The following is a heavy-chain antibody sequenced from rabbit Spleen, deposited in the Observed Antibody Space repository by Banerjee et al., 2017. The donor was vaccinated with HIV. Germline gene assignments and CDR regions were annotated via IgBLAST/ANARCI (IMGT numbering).Heavy chain of an antibody. Sequence: QERLVESGGGLVKPEGSLKLSCTASGFSFSNKAVMCWVRQAPGKGLEWIACINTYTARPVYATWAKGRFTISRTSSTTVTLQMTSLTAADTATYFCARDLASVVGWNFNLWGQGTLVTVS. CDR1: GFSFSNKAV. CDR3: ARDLASVVGWNFNL. D-gene: IGHD3-1*01. J-gene: IGHJ4*01. V-gene: IGHV1S45*01. CDR2: INTYTARP.